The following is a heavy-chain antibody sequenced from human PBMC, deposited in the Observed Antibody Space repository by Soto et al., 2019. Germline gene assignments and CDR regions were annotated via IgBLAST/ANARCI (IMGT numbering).Heavy chain of an antibody. V-gene: IGHV4-31*03. CDR3: ARGGYYYENSGQNAYDY. CDR1: GGSISSGGYY. CDR2: IYYGGST. Sequence: SETLSLTCTVFGGSISSGGYYWSWIRQHPGKGLEWIGYIYYGGSTYYNPSLKSRATISGDTSKNQFSLKLSSVTAADTAVYYCARGGYYYENSGQNAYDYWGQGILVTVSS. D-gene: IGHD3-22*01. J-gene: IGHJ4*01.